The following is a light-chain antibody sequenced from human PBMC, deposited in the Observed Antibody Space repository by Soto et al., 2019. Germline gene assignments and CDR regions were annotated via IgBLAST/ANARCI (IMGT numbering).Light chain of an antibody. CDR3: GTWDSSLRVL. CDR1: SSNIGNTS. CDR2: DNY. Sequence: QSVLTQPPSGSAAPGQKVTISCSGSSSNIGNTSVSWYQQLPGTAPKLLIYDNYKRPSGIPDRFSGSKSGTSATLGITGLKTGDEADYYCGTWDSSLRVLFCGGTKLTVL. V-gene: IGLV1-51*01. J-gene: IGLJ2*01.